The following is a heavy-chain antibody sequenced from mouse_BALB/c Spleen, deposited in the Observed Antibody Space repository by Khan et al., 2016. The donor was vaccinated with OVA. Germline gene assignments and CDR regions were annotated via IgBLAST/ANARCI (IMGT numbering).Heavy chain of an antibody. J-gene: IGHJ4*01. V-gene: IGHV9-3-1*01. CDR3: ARVGYNGTMDY. Sequence: QVQLKQSGPELKKPGETVEISCKASGYTFTIYGMNWVRQAPGKGLKWMGWINTYTGEPTYADDFKGRFAFSLETSASTAFLQINNLKNEDTATYFCARVGYNGTMDYWGQGTSVTVSS. D-gene: IGHD2-14*01. CDR1: GYTFTIYG. CDR2: INTYTGEP.